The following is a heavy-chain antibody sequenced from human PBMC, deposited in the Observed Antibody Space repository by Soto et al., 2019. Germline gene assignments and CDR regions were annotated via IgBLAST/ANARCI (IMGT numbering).Heavy chain of an antibody. J-gene: IGHJ6*02. CDR2: IYYSGST. CDR1: GGSISSSSYY. D-gene: IGHD3-3*01. Sequence: XATLSLTFTVSGGSISSSSYYWGWIRQPPGKGLEWIGSIYYSGSTYYNPSLKSRVTISVDTSKNQFSLKLSSVTAADTAVYYCASRSKGDYDFWSGYYYYYYGMDVWGQGTTVTVSS. CDR3: ASRSKGDYDFWSGYYYYYYGMDV. V-gene: IGHV4-39*01.